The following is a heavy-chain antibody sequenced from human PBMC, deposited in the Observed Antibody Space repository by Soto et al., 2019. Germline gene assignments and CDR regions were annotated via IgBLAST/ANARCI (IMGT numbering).Heavy chain of an antibody. J-gene: IGHJ5*02. V-gene: IGHV3-30*18. CDR3: AKGWATPVAGQFLDT. Sequence: GGSLRLSCAASGFNFSDYAMHWVRQAPGKGLEWLAIISYEGSNKYSAGSVKGRFTISRDNSKNTLYLQMNSLRPEDTAVYYCAKGWATPVAGQFLDTWGQGTPVTVSS. CDR2: ISYEGSNK. D-gene: IGHD6-19*01. CDR1: GFNFSDYA.